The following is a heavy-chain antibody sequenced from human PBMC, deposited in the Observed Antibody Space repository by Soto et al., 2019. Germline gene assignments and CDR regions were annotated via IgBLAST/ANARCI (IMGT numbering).Heavy chain of an antibody. D-gene: IGHD2-15*01. Sequence: GGSLRLSCVVSGITFSRYWMSWARQAPGKGLEWVANVRQDGGEKYYVDSVKGRFTISRDNAKRSLYLQMSGLRAEDTAVYYCAKDGGYYYGMDVWGQGTTVTVSS. CDR1: GITFSRYW. V-gene: IGHV3-7*01. CDR3: AKDGGYYYGMDV. CDR2: VRQDGGEK. J-gene: IGHJ6*02.